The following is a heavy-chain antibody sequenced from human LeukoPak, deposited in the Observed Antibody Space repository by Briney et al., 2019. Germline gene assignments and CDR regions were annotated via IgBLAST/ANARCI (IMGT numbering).Heavy chain of an antibody. CDR1: GYTFTSYD. J-gene: IGHJ6*02. V-gene: IGHV1-8*01. CDR3: ARAGYDFWSGLEFYGMDV. CDR2: MNPNSGNT. D-gene: IGHD3-3*01. Sequence: ASVKVSCKASGYTFTSYDINWVRQATGQGLEWMGWMNPNSGNTGYAQKFQGRVTMTRNTSISTAYMELSSLRSEDTAVYYCARAGYDFWSGLEFYGMDVWGQGTTVTVSS.